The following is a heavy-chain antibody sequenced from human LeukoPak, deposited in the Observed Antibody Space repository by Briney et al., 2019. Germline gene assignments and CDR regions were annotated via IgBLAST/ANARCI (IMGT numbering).Heavy chain of an antibody. D-gene: IGHD3-10*01. V-gene: IGHV3-33*01. CDR1: GFTFSTFA. J-gene: IGHJ4*02. CDR2: IWSDGNNK. Sequence: ETGGSLRLSCAASGFTFSTFAIHWVRQAPGKGLEWAAVIWSDGNNKYYADSVKGRFTISRDNSKNTLYLQMNSLRTEDAAVYYCARDSYYGSGSYPFDYWGQGTLVTVSS. CDR3: ARDSYYGSGSYPFDY.